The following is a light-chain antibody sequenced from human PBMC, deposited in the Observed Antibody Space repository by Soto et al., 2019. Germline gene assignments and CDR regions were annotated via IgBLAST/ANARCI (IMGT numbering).Light chain of an antibody. CDR2: GAS. CDR3: QQYNGWPLT. Sequence: EIVMTQSPATLSVSPGERATLSCRASQSVSSNVAWFQQKPGQAPRLLIYGASTRLTGIPVRFSGSGSGTEFILTISSLQSEDFAVYYCQQYNGWPLTFGGGTRWIS. V-gene: IGKV3-15*01. J-gene: IGKJ4*01. CDR1: QSVSSN.